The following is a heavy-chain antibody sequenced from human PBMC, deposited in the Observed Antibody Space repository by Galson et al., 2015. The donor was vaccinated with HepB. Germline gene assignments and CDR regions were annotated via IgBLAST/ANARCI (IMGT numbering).Heavy chain of an antibody. CDR2: IHSGGSI. CDR1: GFTVNHNY. V-gene: IGHV3-53*01. J-gene: IGHJ4*02. CDR3: ARNPPYCPRTICYAGLAVD. Sequence: SLRLSCAASGFTVNHNYMTWVRQAPGKGLEWVSVIHSGGSIFYADSVKGRFTISRDNSKNTLYLQMNSLRADDTAMYYCARNPPYCPRTICYAGLAVDWGQGTLVIVSS. D-gene: IGHD2-21*01.